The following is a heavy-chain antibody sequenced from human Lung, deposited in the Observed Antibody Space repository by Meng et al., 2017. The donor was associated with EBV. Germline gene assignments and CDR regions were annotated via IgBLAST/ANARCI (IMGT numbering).Heavy chain of an antibody. CDR3: AIIPHSNA. CDR1: GFDFDPYA. J-gene: IGHJ5*02. D-gene: IGHD4-11*01. Sequence: QVHAVGSGGGVVQPGRSLRLTCAAAGFDFDPYAVHWVRQAPGKGLEWVAVISDTGHNKYFADSVRGRFTISRDNSKNMVSLQMNSLRPGDTATYYCAIIPHSNAWGQGTLVTVSS. CDR2: ISDTGHNK. V-gene: IGHV3-30-3*01.